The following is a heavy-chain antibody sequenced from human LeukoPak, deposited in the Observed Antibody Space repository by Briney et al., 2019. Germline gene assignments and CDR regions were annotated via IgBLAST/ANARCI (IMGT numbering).Heavy chain of an antibody. V-gene: IGHV4-4*02. J-gene: IGHJ4*02. D-gene: IGHD3-10*01. CDR1: GCSISSSNC. Sequence: SGTLSLTCAVSGCSISSSNCWSWVRQPPGKGREWIGEIYHSGSTNYNPSLKSRVTISVDKSKNQFSLKLSSVTAADTAVYYCARVRGSGSPVPFDYWGQGTLVTVSS. CDR3: ARVRGSGSPVPFDY. CDR2: IYHSGST.